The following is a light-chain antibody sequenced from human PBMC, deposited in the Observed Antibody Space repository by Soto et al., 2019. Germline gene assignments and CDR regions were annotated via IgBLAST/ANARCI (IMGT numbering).Light chain of an antibody. CDR3: QQSYNIPFT. CDR1: QTIRNY. J-gene: IGKJ3*01. CDR2: AAS. Sequence: DIQMTQSPSSLSASVGDRVTITCRASQTIRNYLNWYQQKPGKAPNLLIYAASTLQSGVPPRFSGSGSGTDFTLPISSLQPEDFAAYYCQQSYNIPFTFGPGTKVNIK. V-gene: IGKV1-39*01.